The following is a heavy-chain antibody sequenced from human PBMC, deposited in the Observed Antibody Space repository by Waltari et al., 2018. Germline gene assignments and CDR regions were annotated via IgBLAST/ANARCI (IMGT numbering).Heavy chain of an antibody. Sequence: EVQVVESGGGLVQPGGSLNISCATSGFTFSGSTIHWVRQTSGKGLEWIGRIRSKPNNYATRYTASVEGRFTISRDDSENTAYLQMSSLMTEDTAVYYCTGGAVTGTDFWGQGTLVTVSS. J-gene: IGHJ4*02. D-gene: IGHD6-13*01. CDR1: GFTFSGST. CDR3: TGGAVTGTDF. V-gene: IGHV3-73*01. CDR2: IRSKPNNYAT.